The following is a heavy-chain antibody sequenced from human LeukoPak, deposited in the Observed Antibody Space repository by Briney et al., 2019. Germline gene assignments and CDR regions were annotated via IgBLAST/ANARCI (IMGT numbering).Heavy chain of an antibody. V-gene: IGHV3-30*02. J-gene: IGHJ6*03. CDR2: IRYDGSNK. D-gene: IGHD2-21*02. Sequence: GGSLRLSCAASGFTFSSYGMHWVRQAPGKGPEWVAFIRYDGSNKYYADSVKGRFTISRDNSKNTLYLQMNSLRAEDTGVYYCAKDLRRIVVATKGMDVWGKGTTVTVSS. CDR3: AKDLRRIVVATKGMDV. CDR1: GFTFSSYG.